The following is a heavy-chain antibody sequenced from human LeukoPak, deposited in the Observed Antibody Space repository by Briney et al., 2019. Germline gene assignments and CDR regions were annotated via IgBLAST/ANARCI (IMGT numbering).Heavy chain of an antibody. D-gene: IGHD2-2*01. V-gene: IGHV1-8*03. Sequence: ASVKVSCKASGYTFTSYDINWVRQATGQGLEWMGWMNPNSGNTGYAQKFQGRVTITADKSTSTAYMELSSLRSEDTAVYYCATTPDIVVVPAARGYFDYWGQGTLVTVSS. J-gene: IGHJ4*02. CDR3: ATTPDIVVVPAARGYFDY. CDR2: MNPNSGNT. CDR1: GYTFTSYD.